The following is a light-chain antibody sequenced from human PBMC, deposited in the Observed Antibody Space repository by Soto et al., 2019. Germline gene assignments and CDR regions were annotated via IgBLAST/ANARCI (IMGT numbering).Light chain of an antibody. CDR1: QAVVSNY. CDR2: GAS. J-gene: IGKJ1*01. CDR3: QLYGDQET. Sequence: ESVLTQSPGTLSLSPGERATLSCKTSQAVVSNYLAWYQQKPGQAPRLLIFGASTRATGVPDRFSGSGSGTDFTLTINRLEPEDFAVYYCQLYGDQETCGQWTKVEIK. V-gene: IGKV3-20*01.